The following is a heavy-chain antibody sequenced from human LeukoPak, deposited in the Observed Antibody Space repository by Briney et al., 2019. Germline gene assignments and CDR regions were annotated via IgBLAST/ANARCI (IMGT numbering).Heavy chain of an antibody. Sequence: SPTLSLTCSISGDSVSSNSAAWNWVRQSPSRGLEWLGRTYYRSKWYKDYAVSVKSRITINPDTSKNQFSLQLNSVTPEDTAVYYCARDQGAYGNFDYWGQGTLVTVSS. V-gene: IGHV6-1*01. CDR1: GDSVSSNSAA. D-gene: IGHD4-17*01. CDR3: ARDQGAYGNFDY. J-gene: IGHJ4*02. CDR2: TYYRSKWYK.